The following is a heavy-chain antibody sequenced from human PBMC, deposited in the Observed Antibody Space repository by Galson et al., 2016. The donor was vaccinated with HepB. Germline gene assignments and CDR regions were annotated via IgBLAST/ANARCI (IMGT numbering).Heavy chain of an antibody. V-gene: IGHV3-7*01. CDR2: VKYDGSEK. Sequence: SLRLSCAASGFSLSSYWMSWVRQAPGKGLEWVANVKYDGSEKYYADSVKGRFTISRDNAKNSMSLQMNSLSAEDTAVYYCVRDGSGGWHFDNWGQGTLITVSS. CDR1: GFSLSSYW. D-gene: IGHD6-19*01. J-gene: IGHJ4*02. CDR3: VRDGSGGWHFDN.